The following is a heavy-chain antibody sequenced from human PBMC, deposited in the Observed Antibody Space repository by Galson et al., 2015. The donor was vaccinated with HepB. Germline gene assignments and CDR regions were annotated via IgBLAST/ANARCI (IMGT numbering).Heavy chain of an antibody. Sequence: ETLSLTCAVYGGSFSGYYWSWIRQPPGKGLEWIGEINHSGSTNYNPSLKSRVTISVDTSKNQFSLKLSSVTAADTAVYYCAREWDHGVDYWGQGTLVTVSS. CDR3: AREWDHGVDY. CDR2: INHSGST. CDR1: GGSFSGYY. D-gene: IGHD1-26*01. V-gene: IGHV4-34*01. J-gene: IGHJ4*02.